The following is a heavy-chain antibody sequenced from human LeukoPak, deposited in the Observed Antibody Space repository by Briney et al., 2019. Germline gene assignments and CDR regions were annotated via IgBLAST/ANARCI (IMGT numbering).Heavy chain of an antibody. V-gene: IGHV4-39*01. J-gene: IGHJ4*02. CDR3: ARTWERITIFGVVIPDFDY. CDR1: GGSISSSSYY. D-gene: IGHD3-3*01. CDR2: IYYSGST. Sequence: PSETLSLTCTVSGGSISSSSYYWGWIRQPPGKGLEWIGSIYYSGSTYYNPSLKSRVTISVDTSKNQFSLKLSSVTAADTAVYYCARTWERITIFGVVIPDFDYWGQGTLVTVSS.